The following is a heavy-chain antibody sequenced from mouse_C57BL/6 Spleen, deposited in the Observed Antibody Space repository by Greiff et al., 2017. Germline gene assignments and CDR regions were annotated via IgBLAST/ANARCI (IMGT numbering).Heavy chain of an antibody. Sequence: QVQLQQSGAELVKPGASVKISCKASGYAFSSYWMNWVKQRPGKGLEWIGQIYPGDGDPNYHGNFKGKATLTADKSSSTAYMQLSGLTSEDSAVYFCARSDYTEFADWGQGTLVTVSA. CDR1: GYAFSSYW. V-gene: IGHV1-80*01. CDR2: IYPGDGDP. J-gene: IGHJ3*01. D-gene: IGHD2-12*01. CDR3: ARSDYTEFAD.